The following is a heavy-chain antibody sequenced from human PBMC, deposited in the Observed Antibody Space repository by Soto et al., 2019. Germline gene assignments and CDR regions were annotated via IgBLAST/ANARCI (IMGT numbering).Heavy chain of an antibody. CDR2: INPNSGGT. D-gene: IGHD4-17*01. Sequence: VASVKVSCKASGYTFTGYYMHWVRQAPGQGLEGMGWINPNSGGTNYAQKFQGWVTMTRDTSISTAYMELSRLRSDDTAVYYCAIDATVVTPVGGYYYYYGMDVWGQGPTVSVSS. CDR3: AIDATVVTPVGGYYYYYGMDV. J-gene: IGHJ6*02. V-gene: IGHV1-2*04. CDR1: GYTFTGYY.